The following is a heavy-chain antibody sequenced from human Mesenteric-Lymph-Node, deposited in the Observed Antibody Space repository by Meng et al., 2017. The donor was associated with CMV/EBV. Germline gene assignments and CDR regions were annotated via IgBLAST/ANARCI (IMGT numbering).Heavy chain of an antibody. J-gene: IGHJ5*02. CDR3: ARDLYCRSTSCYSGWFDP. V-gene: IGHV1-46*01. CDR1: GYTFTGYY. CDR2: INPSGGST. D-gene: IGHD2-2*01. Sequence: ASVKVSCKASGYTFTGYYMHWVRQAPGQGLEWMGIINPSGGSTSYAQKFQGRVTMTRDTSTSTVYMELSSLRSEDTAVYYCARDLYCRSTSCYSGWFDPWGQGTLVTVSS.